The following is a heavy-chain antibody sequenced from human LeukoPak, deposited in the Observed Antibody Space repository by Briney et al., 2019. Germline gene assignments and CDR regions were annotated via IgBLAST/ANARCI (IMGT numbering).Heavy chain of an antibody. V-gene: IGHV3-30*18. Sequence: GGSLRLSCAASGFTFSSYGIHWVRQAPGKGLEWVAVISYDGSNKYYADSVKGRFTTSRDNSKNTLYLQMNSLRAEDTAVYYCAKDLSSSSSLDYWGQGTLVTVSS. D-gene: IGHD6-6*01. CDR2: ISYDGSNK. CDR3: AKDLSSSSSLDY. J-gene: IGHJ4*02. CDR1: GFTFSSYG.